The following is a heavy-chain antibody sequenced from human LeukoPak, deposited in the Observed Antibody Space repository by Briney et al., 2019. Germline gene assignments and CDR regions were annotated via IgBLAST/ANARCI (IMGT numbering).Heavy chain of an antibody. CDR3: ARGVWSSHNKEYFLDY. D-gene: IGHD2-2*01. CDR2: INAGNGKT. CDR1: GYTFSIYA. Sequence: ASVNVSCKTSGYTFSIYAMNWVRQAPGQRPEWMGWINAGNGKTKYSQRFQGRVTITRDTSASTAYMELSSLGSEDTAIYYCARGVWSSHNKEYFLDYWGQGTLVTVSS. J-gene: IGHJ4*02. V-gene: IGHV1-3*01.